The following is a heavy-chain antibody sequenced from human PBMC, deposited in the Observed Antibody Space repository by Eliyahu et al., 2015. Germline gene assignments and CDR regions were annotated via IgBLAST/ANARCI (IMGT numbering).Heavy chain of an antibody. Sequence: EVQLLESGGGLVQXGGSLRLXXXAXGFTFSSYAXSWVRQAPGKGLEWVSAISGSGGSTYYADSVKGRFTITRDNSKNTLYLQMNSLRAEDTAVYYCAKDRDPHDYWGQGTLVTVSS. J-gene: IGHJ4*02. CDR1: GFTFSSYA. D-gene: IGHD3-10*01. CDR2: ISGSGGST. V-gene: IGHV3-23*01. CDR3: AKDRDPHDY.